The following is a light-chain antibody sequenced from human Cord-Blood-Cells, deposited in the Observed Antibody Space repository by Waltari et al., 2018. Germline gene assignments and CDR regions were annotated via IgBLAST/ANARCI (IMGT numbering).Light chain of an antibody. CDR3: QQSYSTLLLT. V-gene: IGKV1-39*01. CDR2: AAS. Sequence: DIQMTQSPSSLSASVGDRVTITCRASQSISSYLNWYQQKPGKAPKLLIYAASSLQSGVPSRFSGSGSGTDVTLAISSLQPEDVATYYCQQSYSTLLLTFGPGTKVDIK. CDR1: QSISSY. J-gene: IGKJ3*01.